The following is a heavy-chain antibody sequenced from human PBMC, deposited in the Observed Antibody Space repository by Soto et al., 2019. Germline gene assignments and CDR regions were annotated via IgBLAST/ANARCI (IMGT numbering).Heavy chain of an antibody. Sequence: GASVKVSCEASGYTFTSYYMHWVRQAPGQGLEWMGGFDPEDGETIYAQKFQGRVTMTEDTSTDTAYMELSSLRSEDTAVYYCATASITMVRGVILVWFDPWGQGTLVTVSS. CDR2: FDPEDGET. V-gene: IGHV1-24*01. CDR3: ATASITMVRGVILVWFDP. CDR1: GYTFTSYY. J-gene: IGHJ5*02. D-gene: IGHD3-10*01.